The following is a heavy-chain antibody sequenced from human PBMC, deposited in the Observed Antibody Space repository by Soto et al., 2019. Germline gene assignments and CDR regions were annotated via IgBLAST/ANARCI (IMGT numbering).Heavy chain of an antibody. V-gene: IGHV4-39*01. CDR1: GGSISSSSYH. J-gene: IGHJ4*02. D-gene: IGHD6-19*01. Sequence: QLQLQESGPGLVKPSGTLSLTCTVSGGSISSSSYHWGWIRQPPGKGLEWIGSIYYSGTTYYNPSLKSRVTISVDTSKNQFSLKLSSVTAADTAVYYCARSISVAMDFWGQGTLVTVSS. CDR3: ARSISVAMDF. CDR2: IYYSGTT.